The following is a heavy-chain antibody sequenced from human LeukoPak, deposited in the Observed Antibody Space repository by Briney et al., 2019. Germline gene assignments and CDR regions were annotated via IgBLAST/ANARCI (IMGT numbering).Heavy chain of an antibody. CDR3: ARHQYSYGSSLDY. V-gene: IGHV5-10-1*01. D-gene: IGHD3-10*01. Sequence: GESLKISGKGSGYSFTNYWISWVRQMPGKGLEWMGRIDPSASYTNYSPSFEGHVTISADNSIPTASLQWSRLKASDTAIYYCARHQYSYGSSLDYWGQGTLVTVSS. CDR2: IDPSASYT. J-gene: IGHJ4*02. CDR1: GYSFTNYW.